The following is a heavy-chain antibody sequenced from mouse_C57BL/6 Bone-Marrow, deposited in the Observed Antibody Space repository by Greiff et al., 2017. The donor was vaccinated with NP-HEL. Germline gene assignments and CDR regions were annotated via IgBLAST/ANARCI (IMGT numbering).Heavy chain of an antibody. CDR3: ARERRGRPFYYAMDY. J-gene: IGHJ4*01. CDR2: ISYDGSN. D-gene: IGHD6-1*01. CDR1: GYSITSGYY. V-gene: IGHV3-6*01. Sequence: VQLQQSGPGLVKPSQSLSLTCSVTGYSITSGYYWNWIRQFPGNKLEWMGYISYDGSNNYNPSLKNRISITRDTSKNQFFLKLNSVTTEDTATYYCARERRGRPFYYAMDYWGQGTSVTVSS.